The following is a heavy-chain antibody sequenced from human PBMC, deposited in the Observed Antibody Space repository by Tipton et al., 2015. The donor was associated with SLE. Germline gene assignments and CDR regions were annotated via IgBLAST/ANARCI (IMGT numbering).Heavy chain of an antibody. Sequence: TLSLTCAVSGYSISSGYYWGWIRQRPWKGLEWIGSIYHSGSTYYNPSLKSRVTISVDTSKNQFSLKLSSVTAADTAVYYCANYDMLTGYLDYWGQGTLVTVAS. V-gene: IGHV4-38-2*01. CDR2: IYHSGST. CDR1: GYSISSGYY. D-gene: IGHD3-9*01. CDR3: ANYDMLTGYLDY. J-gene: IGHJ4*02.